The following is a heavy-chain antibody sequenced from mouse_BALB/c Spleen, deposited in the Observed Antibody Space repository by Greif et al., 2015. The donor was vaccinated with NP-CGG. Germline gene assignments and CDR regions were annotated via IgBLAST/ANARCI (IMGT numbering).Heavy chain of an antibody. V-gene: IGHV5-17*02. CDR3: ARLFDY. Sequence: EVKVEESGGGLVQPGGSRKLSCAASGFTFSSFGMHWVRQAPEKGLEWVAYISSGSSTIYYADTVKGRFTISRDNPKNXLFLQMTSLGSEDTAMYYCARLFDYWGQGTTLTVSS. CDR2: ISSGSSTI. CDR1: GFTFSSFG. J-gene: IGHJ2*01.